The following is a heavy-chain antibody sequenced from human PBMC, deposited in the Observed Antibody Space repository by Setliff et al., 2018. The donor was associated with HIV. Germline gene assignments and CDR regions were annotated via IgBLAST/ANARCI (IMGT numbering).Heavy chain of an antibody. CDR3: ASRAVAAFDY. J-gene: IGHJ4*02. CDR1: GGSISSGGYY. Sequence: SETLSLTCTVSGGSISSGGYYWSWIRQHPGKGLEWIGYIYYSGSTYYNPSLKSRLIISLDTSKNQFSLKLSSVTAADTAVYYCASRAVAAFDYWGRGTLVTVSS. V-gene: IGHV4-31*03. CDR2: IYYSGST. D-gene: IGHD6-19*01.